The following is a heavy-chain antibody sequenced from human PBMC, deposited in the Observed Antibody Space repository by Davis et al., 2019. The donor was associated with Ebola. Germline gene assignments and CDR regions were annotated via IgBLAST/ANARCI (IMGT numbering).Heavy chain of an antibody. CDR2: ISSSSSFI. V-gene: IGHV3-21*01. Sequence: GESLKISCAASGFTFSTYSMNWVRQAPRKGLEWVSSISSSSSFIYYADSVKGRFTISRDNAKNSLYLQMNNLRGDDTAVYYCAQEYCSNSGSYCTVFDHWGQGTLVTVSS. J-gene: IGHJ4*02. CDR1: GFTFSTYS. D-gene: IGHD3-10*01. CDR3: AQEYCSNSGSYCTVFDH.